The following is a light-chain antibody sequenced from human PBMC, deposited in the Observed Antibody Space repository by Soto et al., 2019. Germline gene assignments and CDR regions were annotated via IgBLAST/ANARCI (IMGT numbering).Light chain of an antibody. Sequence: EIVLPQSPATLSLSRVERAPLSCRASQSVGKYLVWYQQKPGQAPRLLIYDASNRATGIPARFSGSGSGTDFTLTISSLEPEDFAVYYCQQRGNRPPWTVGQGTKVDIK. V-gene: IGKV3-11*01. J-gene: IGKJ1*01. CDR1: QSVGKY. CDR2: DAS. CDR3: QQRGNRPPWT.